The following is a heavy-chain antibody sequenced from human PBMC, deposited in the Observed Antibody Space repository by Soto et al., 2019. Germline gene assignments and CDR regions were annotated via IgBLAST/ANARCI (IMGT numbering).Heavy chain of an antibody. Sequence: QVQLVESGGGVVQPGRSLRLSCAASGFTFSSYGMHWVRQAPGKGLEWVAVIWYDGSNKYYADSVKGRFTISRDNSKNTLYRQMNSLRAEDTAVYYCARVKNDYGDPKGDAFDIWGQGTMVTVSS. CDR1: GFTFSSYG. V-gene: IGHV3-33*01. D-gene: IGHD4-17*01. CDR2: IWYDGSNK. CDR3: ARVKNDYGDPKGDAFDI. J-gene: IGHJ3*02.